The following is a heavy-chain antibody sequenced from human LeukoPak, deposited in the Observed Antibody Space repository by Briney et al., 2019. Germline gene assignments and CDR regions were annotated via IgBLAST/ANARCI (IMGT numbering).Heavy chain of an antibody. V-gene: IGHV4-4*07. Sequence: PSETLSLTCSVSGGSFSSYFWRWVRQPAGKGLEWIGRIYPSGNTNYNPSLKSRVTLSVDTSKNQFSLKLSSVTAADTAVYYCARLRSAMVRGVMLGYYFDYWGQGTLVTVSS. CDR3: ARLRSAMVRGVMLGYYFDY. CDR1: GGSFSSYF. CDR2: IYPSGNT. J-gene: IGHJ4*02. D-gene: IGHD3-10*01.